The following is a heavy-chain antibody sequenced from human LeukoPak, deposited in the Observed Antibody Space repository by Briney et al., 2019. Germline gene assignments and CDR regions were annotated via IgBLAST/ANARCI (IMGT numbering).Heavy chain of an antibody. V-gene: IGHV3-48*03. CDR2: ISSSDSTI. CDR1: GFTFSSYE. J-gene: IGHJ3*02. D-gene: IGHD2-21*02. Sequence: GGSLRLSCAASGFTFSSYEMNWVRQAPGKGLEWVSYISSSDSTIYYADSVKGRFTISRDNAKNSLYLQMNSLRAEDTAVYYCARDGGDSDAFDIWGQGTMVTVSS. CDR3: ARDGGDSDAFDI.